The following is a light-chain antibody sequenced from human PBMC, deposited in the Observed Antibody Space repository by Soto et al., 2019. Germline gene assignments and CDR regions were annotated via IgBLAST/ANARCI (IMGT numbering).Light chain of an antibody. V-gene: IGLV2-8*01. J-gene: IGLJ3*02. CDR1: SSDVGAYNY. CDR2: EVT. CDR3: SSFASSNTGV. Sequence: QSVLTQPPSASGSPGQSVTISCTGTSSDVGAYNYVSWYQQHAGKAPKLVIYEVTKRPSGVPDRFSGFKSANTASLTVSGLQAEDEADYYCSSFASSNTGVFGGGTKLTVL.